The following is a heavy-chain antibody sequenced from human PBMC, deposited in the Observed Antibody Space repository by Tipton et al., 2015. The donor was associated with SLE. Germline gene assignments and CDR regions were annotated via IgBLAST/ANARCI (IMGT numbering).Heavy chain of an antibody. V-gene: IGHV1-8*01. CDR1: GYTFTSYD. CDR3: TRDPHLSNGPDYFDY. J-gene: IGHJ4*02. Sequence: QSGAEVKKPGASVKVSCKASGYTFTSYDINWVRQGTGQGLEWMGWVNPYSGNTGYAQKFQGRVTMTRDTSVSTAYMELSSLRSEDTAVYYCTRDPHLSNGPDYFDYWGQGTLVTVSS. D-gene: IGHD3-22*01. CDR2: VNPYSGNT.